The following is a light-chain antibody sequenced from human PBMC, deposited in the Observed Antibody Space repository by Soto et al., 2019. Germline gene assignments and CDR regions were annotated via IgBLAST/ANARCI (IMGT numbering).Light chain of an antibody. CDR2: GAS. V-gene: IGKV3-20*01. J-gene: IGKJ1*01. CDR3: QQYDSSPWT. Sequence: EIVLTQSPGTLSLSPGERATLSCRASQSVSSTYLAWYQQRPGQAPRLLIYGASSRATGIPDRFSGSGSGTGFTLTISRLEPEDFAVYYCQQYDSSPWTFGRGTKVEIK. CDR1: QSVSSTY.